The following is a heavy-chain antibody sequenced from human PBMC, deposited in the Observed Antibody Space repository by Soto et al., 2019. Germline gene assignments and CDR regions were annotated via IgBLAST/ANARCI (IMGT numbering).Heavy chain of an antibody. J-gene: IGHJ4*02. CDR1: GGSISSSNW. CDR3: ARANSAHGLYFDL. D-gene: IGHD1-26*01. V-gene: IGHV4-4*02. Sequence: QVQLQESGPGLVKPSGTLSLTCAVSGGSISSSNWWSWVRQPPGKGLEWIGEIPHGGSINYNPSFKSRLTISIDKSKNQFSLNLISVTAADTAVYHCARANSAHGLYFDLWGQGTQVTVSS. CDR2: IPHGGSI.